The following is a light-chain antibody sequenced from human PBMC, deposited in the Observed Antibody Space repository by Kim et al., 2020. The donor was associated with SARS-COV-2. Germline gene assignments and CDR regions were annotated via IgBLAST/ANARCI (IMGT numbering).Light chain of an antibody. CDR1: QSISSY. V-gene: IGKV1-39*01. CDR2: AAS. J-gene: IGKJ1*01. Sequence: AAVGDRVTITCRASQSISSYLNWYQQKPGKAPKLLIYAASSLQSGVPSRFSGSGSGTDFTLTISSLQPEDFATYYCQQSYSTPQTFGQGTKVDIK. CDR3: QQSYSTPQT.